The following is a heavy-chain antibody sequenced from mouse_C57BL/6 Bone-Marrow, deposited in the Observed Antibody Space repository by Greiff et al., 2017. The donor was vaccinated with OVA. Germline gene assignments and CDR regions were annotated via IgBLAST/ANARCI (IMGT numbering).Heavy chain of an antibody. D-gene: IGHD1-1*01. Sequence: QVQLQQPGAELVKPGASVKLSCKASGYTFTSYWMHWVKQRPGRGLERIGRIDPNSGGTKYNEKFKSKATLTVDKPSSTAYMQLSSLTSEDSAVYYCARLGYYGSSSYWYFDVWGTGTTVTVSS. V-gene: IGHV1-72*01. CDR3: ARLGYYGSSSYWYFDV. J-gene: IGHJ1*03. CDR2: IDPNSGGT. CDR1: GYTFTSYW.